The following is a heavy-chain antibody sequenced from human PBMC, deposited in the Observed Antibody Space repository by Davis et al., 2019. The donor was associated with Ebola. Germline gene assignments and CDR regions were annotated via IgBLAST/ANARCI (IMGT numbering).Heavy chain of an antibody. V-gene: IGHV5-51*01. CDR3: ARLGVSPDHVLLPDY. CDR1: GYSFTSYW. Sequence: PGGSLRLSCKASGYSFTSYWIAWVRQKPGKGLEWMGIIYPGDSDTRYSPSFQGHVTISADKSISTAYLQWSSLKASDTAMYFCARLGVSPDHVLLPDYWGQGTLVTVSS. CDR2: IYPGDSDT. J-gene: IGHJ4*02. D-gene: IGHD3-16*01.